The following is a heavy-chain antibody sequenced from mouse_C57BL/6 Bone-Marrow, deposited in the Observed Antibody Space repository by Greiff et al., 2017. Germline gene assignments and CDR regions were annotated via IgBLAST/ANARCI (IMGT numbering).Heavy chain of an antibody. Sequence: VQLQQSGGGLVKPGGSLKLSCAASGFTFSSYAMSWVRQTPEQRLEWVATISDGGSYTYYPDNVKGRFTISRDNAKNNPYLQMSHLKSEDTALYYCARWMDFDYWGQGTTLTVSS. CDR2: ISDGGSYT. CDR3: ARWMDFDY. D-gene: IGHD2-3*01. CDR1: GFTFSSYA. V-gene: IGHV5-4*01. J-gene: IGHJ2*01.